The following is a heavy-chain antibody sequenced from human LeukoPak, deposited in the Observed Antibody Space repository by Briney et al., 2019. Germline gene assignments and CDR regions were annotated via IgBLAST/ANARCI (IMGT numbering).Heavy chain of an antibody. D-gene: IGHD2-15*01. V-gene: IGHV1-69*04. CDR3: ARGSSVVTGDY. J-gene: IGHJ4*02. CDR1: GGTFISYA. Sequence: ASVKVSCKASGGTFISYAISWVRQAPGQGLEWMGRIIPILGIANYAQKFQGRVTMTRDTSTSTVYMELSSLRSEDTAVYYCARGSSVVTGDYWGQGTLVTVSS. CDR2: IIPILGIA.